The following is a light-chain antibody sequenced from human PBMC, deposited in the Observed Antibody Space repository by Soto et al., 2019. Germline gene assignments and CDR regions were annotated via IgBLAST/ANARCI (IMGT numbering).Light chain of an antibody. CDR1: SSNIGSNY. CDR3: AAWDASLSAYV. J-gene: IGLJ1*01. CDR2: RNN. Sequence: QSVLTQPPSASGTPGQRVTISCSGSSSNIGSNYVYWYQQLPGTAPKLLIPRNNQRPSGVPDRFSVSKSGTSASLAISGLRSDDEADYYCAAWDASLSAYVFGTGTKLTVL. V-gene: IGLV1-47*01.